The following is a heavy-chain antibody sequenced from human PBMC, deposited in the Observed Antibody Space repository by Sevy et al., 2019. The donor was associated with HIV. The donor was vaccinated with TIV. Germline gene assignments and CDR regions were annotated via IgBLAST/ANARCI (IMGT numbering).Heavy chain of an antibody. Sequence: SETLSLTCTVSGGSISSYYWSWIRQPPGKGLEWIAYIYYSGSTNYNPSLKSRVTISVDTSKNQFSLKLSSVTAADTAVYYCARVIGGIVVVPAAIARGWFDPWGQGTLVTVSS. CDR1: GGSISSYY. J-gene: IGHJ5*02. CDR3: ARVIGGIVVVPAAIARGWFDP. CDR2: IYYSGST. D-gene: IGHD2-2*02. V-gene: IGHV4-59*01.